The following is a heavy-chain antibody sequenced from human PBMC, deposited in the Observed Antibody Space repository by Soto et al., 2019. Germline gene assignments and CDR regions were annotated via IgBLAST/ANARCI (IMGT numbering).Heavy chain of an antibody. Sequence: QVQLVQSGAEVKKPGSSVKVSCKASGGTFSSYTISWVRQAPGQGLEWMGRIIPILGIANYAQKFQGRVTITADKSTSTAYMELSSLRSEDTAVYYCASVGGGFGDLTYAYYYYYYMDVWGKGTTVTVSS. D-gene: IGHD3-10*01. V-gene: IGHV1-69*02. CDR1: GGTFSSYT. CDR2: IIPILGIA. CDR3: ASVGGGFGDLTYAYYYYYYMDV. J-gene: IGHJ6*03.